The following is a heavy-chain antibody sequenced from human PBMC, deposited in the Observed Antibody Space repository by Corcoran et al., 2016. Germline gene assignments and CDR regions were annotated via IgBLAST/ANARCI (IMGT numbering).Heavy chain of an antibody. J-gene: IGHJ4*02. Sequence: QVQLQQWGAGLLKPSETLSLTCAVYGGSFSGYYWSWIRQPPGKGLEWIGEINHSGSTNYNPSLKSRVTISVDTSKNQFSLKLSSVTAADTAVYYCARGGFGRWLQWSSFDYWGQGTLVTVSS. CDR1: GGSFSGYY. CDR3: ARGGFGRWLQWSSFDY. V-gene: IGHV4-34*01. CDR2: INHSGST. D-gene: IGHD3-16*01.